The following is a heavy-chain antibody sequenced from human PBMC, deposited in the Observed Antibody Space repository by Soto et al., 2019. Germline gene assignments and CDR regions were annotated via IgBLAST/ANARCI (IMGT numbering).Heavy chain of an antibody. CDR3: ARDTPSGSYSFDY. Sequence: EVQLVESGGGLVQPGGSLRLSCAASGFTFSSYAMHWVRQAPGKGLEYVSTISSNGGSIYYANSVKGRFTISRDNSKNTLYLQMGSLRAEDMAVYYCARDTPSGSYSFDYWGQGTLVTVSS. CDR1: GFTFSSYA. CDR2: ISSNGGSI. D-gene: IGHD1-26*01. V-gene: IGHV3-64*01. J-gene: IGHJ4*02.